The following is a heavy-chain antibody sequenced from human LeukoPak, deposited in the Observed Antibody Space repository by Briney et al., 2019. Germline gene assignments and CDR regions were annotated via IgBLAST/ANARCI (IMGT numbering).Heavy chain of an antibody. J-gene: IGHJ4*02. V-gene: IGHV4-34*01. CDR1: GGSFSGSY. CDR3: ARDQAYGNGHYFDY. Sequence: SETLSLTCGVSGGSFSGSYWGWIRQPPGKGLEWIGEINLSGSTNYNSSLTSRVTISLDTSKNQFSPNLRSVATADTAVYFCARDQAYGNGHYFDYWGQGTLVTVSS. D-gene: IGHD4-23*01. CDR2: INLSGST.